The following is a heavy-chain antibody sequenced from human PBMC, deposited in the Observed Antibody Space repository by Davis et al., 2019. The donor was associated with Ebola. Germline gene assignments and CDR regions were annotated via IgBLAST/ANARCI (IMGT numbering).Heavy chain of an antibody. D-gene: IGHD2-15*01. CDR3: ARVRGGWPRWWYFDN. V-gene: IGHV4-59*11. Sequence: MPSETLSLTCTVPGGSISSHYWNWIRQPPGKGLEWIGYIYYSGSTNYNPSLKSRVTTSVDSSKNQFSLKLNSVTAADTAVYYWARVRGGWPRWWYFDNWGQGTLVTVSS. J-gene: IGHJ4*02. CDR2: IYYSGST. CDR1: GGSISSHY.